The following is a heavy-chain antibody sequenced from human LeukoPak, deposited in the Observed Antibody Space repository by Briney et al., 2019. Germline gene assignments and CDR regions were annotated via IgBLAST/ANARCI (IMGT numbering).Heavy chain of an antibody. J-gene: IGHJ6*02. V-gene: IGHV3-13*04. Sequence: GGSLRLSCASSGFTFSTYDMHWVRQATGRGLEWVAGITTTGDTYYPGSVKGRFTISRENVKNSLSLQMNSLRAGDTAVYYCTRAAGSSGSSLPYAGAVWAQGTTVTVS. CDR1: GFTFSTYD. D-gene: IGHD6-13*01. CDR3: TRAAGSSGSSLPYAGAV. CDR2: ITTTGDT.